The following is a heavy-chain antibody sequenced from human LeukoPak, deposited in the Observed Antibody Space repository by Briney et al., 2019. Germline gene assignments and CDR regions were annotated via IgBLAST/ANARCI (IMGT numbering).Heavy chain of an antibody. D-gene: IGHD2-2*02. J-gene: IGHJ4*02. CDR1: GYTFTGYY. CDR3: AREDCSSTSCDTVFDY. CDR2: INPNSGGT. Sequence: GASVKVSCKASGYTFTGYYMHWVRQAPGQGLEWMGWINPNSGGTNYAQTFQGRVTMTRDTSISTAYMELSRLRSDDTAVYYCAREDCSSTSCDTVFDYWGQGTLVTVSS. V-gene: IGHV1-2*02.